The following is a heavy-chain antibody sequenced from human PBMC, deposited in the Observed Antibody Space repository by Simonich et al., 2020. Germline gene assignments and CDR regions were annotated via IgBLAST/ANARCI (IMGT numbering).Heavy chain of an antibody. V-gene: IGHV4-39*07. CDR2: IYHRGLT. D-gene: IGHD1-20*01. J-gene: IGHJ4*02. CDR3: ARVDNWNYFDY. Sequence: QLQLQESGPGLVKPSETRSLTCTVSGGSISSSGYYWGWIRQPPGRGLEWIGSIYHRGLTSYNPSLKSRVTISVDTSKNQFSLKLSSVTAADTAVYYCARVDNWNYFDYWGQGTLVTVSS. CDR1: GGSISSSGYY.